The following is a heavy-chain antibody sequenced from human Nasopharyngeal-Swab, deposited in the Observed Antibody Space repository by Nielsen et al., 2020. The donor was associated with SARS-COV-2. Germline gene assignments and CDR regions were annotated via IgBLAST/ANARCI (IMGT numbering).Heavy chain of an antibody. CDR3: ARGTGTPFDY. CDR1: GFTFSSYD. Sequence: GESLKISCAASGFTFSSYDMHWVRQATGKGLEWVSAIGTAGDPYYPGSVKGRFTISRDNSKNTLYLQMNSLRAEDTAVYYCARGTGTPFDYWGQGTLVTVSS. J-gene: IGHJ4*02. CDR2: IGTAGDP. V-gene: IGHV3-13*05. D-gene: IGHD2-8*02.